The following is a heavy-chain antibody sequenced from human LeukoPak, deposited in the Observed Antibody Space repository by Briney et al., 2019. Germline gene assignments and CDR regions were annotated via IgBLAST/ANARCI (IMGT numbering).Heavy chain of an antibody. CDR1: GDSINNYY. CDR3: AGTAAGTARFDP. Sequence: SETLSLTCTVSGDSINNYYWSWIRQPPGKGLEWIGYIYYSGSTNNDPSLKSRVTISVDTSKNLFSLRLSSVTAADTAVYYCAGTAAGTARFDPWGQGTLVTVSS. D-gene: IGHD6-19*01. V-gene: IGHV4-59*01. J-gene: IGHJ5*02. CDR2: IYYSGST.